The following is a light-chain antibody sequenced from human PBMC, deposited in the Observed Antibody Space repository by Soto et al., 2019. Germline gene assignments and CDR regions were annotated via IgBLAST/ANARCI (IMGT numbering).Light chain of an antibody. V-gene: IGKV3-11*01. CDR2: DVS. CDR3: QQRRNWPLT. CDR1: QSVASY. J-gene: IGKJ4*01. Sequence: EIVLTQSPATLSLSAGERATLSCRASQSVASYLTWYQQKRGQAPRLLIYDVSKRATGIPVRFSGSGSGTDFTLTISSLEPEDVAIYYCQQRRNWPLTFGGGTKVEIK.